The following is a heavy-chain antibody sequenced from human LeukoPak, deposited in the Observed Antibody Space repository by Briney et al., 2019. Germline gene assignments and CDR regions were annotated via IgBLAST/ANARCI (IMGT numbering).Heavy chain of an antibody. CDR2: INAGSGDT. CDR3: ARTARIAATVGDSFDY. V-gene: IGHV1-3*01. Sequence: ASVTVSCTASGYTFTSHAIHWVRQAPGQRHEWMGRINAGSGDTKCSQNLEGRVTITRDTSASTAYMELSSLKSEDTAVYYCARTARIAATVGDSFDYWGQGTLVTVSS. CDR1: GYTFTSHA. D-gene: IGHD6-13*01. J-gene: IGHJ4*02.